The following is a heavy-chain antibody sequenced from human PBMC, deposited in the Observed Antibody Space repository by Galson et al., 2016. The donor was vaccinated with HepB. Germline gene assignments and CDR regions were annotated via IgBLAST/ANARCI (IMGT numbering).Heavy chain of an antibody. CDR1: GGSFSDYF. CDR3: ARVNVKILTGYYVAYTYYGMDV. CDR2: INHSGTT. D-gene: IGHD3-9*01. J-gene: IGHJ6*02. Sequence: SETLSLTRDVYGGSFSDYFWSWIRQPPGEGLEWIGEINHSGTTSYNPSLKSRLTISVDTSKNQVSLKLSSVTAADTAIHYCARVNVKILTGYYVAYTYYGMDVWGQGTTVTVSS. V-gene: IGHV4-34*01.